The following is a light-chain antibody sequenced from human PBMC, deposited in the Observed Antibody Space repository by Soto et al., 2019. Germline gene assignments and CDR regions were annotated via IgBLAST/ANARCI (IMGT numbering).Light chain of an antibody. Sequence: LVLRQSPVTLSLSPWDRATLSCRASQSVSTYLAWYRQTPGQAPRLLIYDTSNRATGVPPRFSGSRSGTDFTLTISSVEPEDFAVFYCHQRNTFGQGTRLEIK. CDR1: QSVSTY. J-gene: IGKJ5*01. V-gene: IGKV3-11*01. CDR3: HQRNT. CDR2: DTS.